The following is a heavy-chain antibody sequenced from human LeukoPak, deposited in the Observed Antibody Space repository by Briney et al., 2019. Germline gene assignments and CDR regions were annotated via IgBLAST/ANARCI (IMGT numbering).Heavy chain of an antibody. J-gene: IGHJ5*02. CDR1: GYTFTGYY. CDR3: ARAEYYYEGFDP. Sequence: GASVKVSCKASGYTFTGYYMHWVRQAPGQGLEWMGRINPNSGGTNYAQKFQGRVTMTRDTSISTAYMELSSLRSEDTAVYYCARAEYYYEGFDPWGQGTLVTVSS. D-gene: IGHD3-22*01. CDR2: INPNSGGT. V-gene: IGHV1-2*06.